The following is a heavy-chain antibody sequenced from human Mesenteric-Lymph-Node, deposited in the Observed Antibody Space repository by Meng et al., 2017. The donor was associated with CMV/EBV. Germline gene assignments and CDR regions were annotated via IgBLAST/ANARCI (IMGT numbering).Heavy chain of an antibody. J-gene: IGHJ3*02. V-gene: IGHV4-39*07. CDR3: ARTTMKEAFDI. D-gene: IGHD3-22*01. CDR1: GGSISRTSYY. CDR2: MYYSGST. Sequence: SETLSLTCTVSGGSISRTSYYWGWIRQPPGKGLEWIGSMYYSGSTNYNPSLKSRVTISVDTSKNQFSLKLSSVTAADTAVYYCARTTMKEAFDIWGQGTMVTVSS.